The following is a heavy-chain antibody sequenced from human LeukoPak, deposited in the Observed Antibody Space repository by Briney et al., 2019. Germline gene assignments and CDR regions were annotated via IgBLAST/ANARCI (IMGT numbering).Heavy chain of an antibody. CDR3: AEGDRSRGWWD. Sequence: PGGSLRLSCAASGFTFSSYAMSWVRQAPGKGLEWVSGISGSGGSTDYADSVKGRSTISRDNSKNTLFLQMNNLRAEDTAVYYCAEGDRSRGWWDWGQGTLVTVSS. CDR2: ISGSGGST. J-gene: IGHJ4*02. V-gene: IGHV3-23*01. CDR1: GFTFSSYA. D-gene: IGHD6-19*01.